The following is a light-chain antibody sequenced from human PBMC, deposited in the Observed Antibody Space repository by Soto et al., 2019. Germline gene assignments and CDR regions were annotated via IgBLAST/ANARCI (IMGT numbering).Light chain of an antibody. CDR3: QQYNNWPPIT. CDR2: GAS. CDR1: QSVSSN. V-gene: IGKV3-15*01. Sequence: EIVLTQSPATLSLSPGERATLSCRASQSVSSNLAWYHQKPGQAPRLLIYGASTRATGIPARFSGSGSGTEFTLTISSLQSEDFAVYYCQQYNNWPPITFGQGTRLEIK. J-gene: IGKJ5*01.